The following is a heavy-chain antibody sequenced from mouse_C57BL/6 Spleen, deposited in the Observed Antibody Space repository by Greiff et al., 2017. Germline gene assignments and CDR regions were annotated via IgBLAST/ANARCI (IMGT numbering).Heavy chain of an antibody. V-gene: IGHV1-52*01. CDR3: ARAERGYDYGDD. Sequence: QVQLQQPGAELVRPGSSVKLSCKASGYTFTSYWMHWVKQRPIQGLEWIGNIDPSDSETHYNQKFKDKATLTVDKSSSTAYMQLSSLTSEDSAVYYCARAERGYDYGDDWGQGATLTVSS. J-gene: IGHJ2*01. CDR2: IDPSDSET. D-gene: IGHD2-4*01. CDR1: GYTFTSYW.